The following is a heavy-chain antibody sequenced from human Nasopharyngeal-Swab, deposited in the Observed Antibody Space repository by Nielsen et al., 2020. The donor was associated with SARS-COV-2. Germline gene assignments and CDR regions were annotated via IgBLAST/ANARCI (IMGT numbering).Heavy chain of an antibody. D-gene: IGHD4-11*01. Sequence: SVKVSCKASGGTFSSYAISWVRPAPGQGLEWMGGIIPIFGTANYAQKFQGRVTITADESTSTAYMELSSLRSEDTAAYYCAIMTTVTSYLFYYYYYMDVWGKGTTVTVSS. V-gene: IGHV1-69*13. CDR3: AIMTTVTSYLFYYYYYMDV. J-gene: IGHJ6*03. CDR1: GGTFSSYA. CDR2: IIPIFGTA.